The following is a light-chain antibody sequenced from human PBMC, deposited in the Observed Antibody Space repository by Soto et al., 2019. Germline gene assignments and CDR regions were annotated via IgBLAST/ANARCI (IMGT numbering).Light chain of an antibody. Sequence: QSALTQPASVSGSPGQSITISCTGTSNDVGGYNHVSWYQQLPGKAPKLIIYEVYYRPSGVSNRFFGSKSGNTASLTISGLQAEDEADYYCNSYRNTDTVVFGGGTKLTVL. J-gene: IGLJ2*01. CDR3: NSYRNTDTVV. CDR2: EVY. CDR1: SNDVGGYNH. V-gene: IGLV2-14*01.